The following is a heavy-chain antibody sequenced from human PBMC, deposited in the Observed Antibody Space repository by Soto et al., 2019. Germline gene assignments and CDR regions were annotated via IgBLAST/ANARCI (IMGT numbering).Heavy chain of an antibody. CDR1: GYTFTSYY. D-gene: IGHD2-2*01. J-gene: IGHJ6*02. CDR3: ASVFPAAMSPGYGMDV. Sequence: QVQLVQSGAEVKKPGALVKLSCKASGYTFTSYYMHWVRQARGQGLEWMGIINPSGGSTSYAQKFQGRVTMIRDTSTSTVYMELSSLRSEDTAVYYCASVFPAAMSPGYGMDVWGQGTTVTVSS. CDR2: INPSGGST. V-gene: IGHV1-46*01.